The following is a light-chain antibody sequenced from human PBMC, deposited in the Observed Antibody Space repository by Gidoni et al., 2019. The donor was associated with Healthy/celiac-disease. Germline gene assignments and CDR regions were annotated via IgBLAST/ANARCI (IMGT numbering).Light chain of an antibody. Sequence: QSALPQPASVSGSPGQSITISCTGTSSDVVSYNLVSWYQQHPGKAPKLMIYEGSKRPSGVSNRFSGSKSGNTASLTISGLQAEDEADYYCCSYAGSSLWVFGGGTKLTVL. V-gene: IGLV2-23*01. CDR2: EGS. CDR1: SSDVVSYNL. J-gene: IGLJ3*02. CDR3: CSYAGSSLWV.